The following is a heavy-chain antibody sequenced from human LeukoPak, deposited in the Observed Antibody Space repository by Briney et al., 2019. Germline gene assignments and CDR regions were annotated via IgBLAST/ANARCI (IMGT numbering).Heavy chain of an antibody. D-gene: IGHD3-10*01. Sequence: GGSLRLSCAASGFTFSSYWMHWVRQAPGKGLVWVSRINSDGSSTSYADSVKGRYTISRDNAKNTLYLQMNSLRAEDTAVYYCARANYYGSGRAAFDIWGQGTMVTVSS. CDR1: GFTFSSYW. CDR3: ARANYYGSGRAAFDI. V-gene: IGHV3-74*01. CDR2: INSDGSST. J-gene: IGHJ3*02.